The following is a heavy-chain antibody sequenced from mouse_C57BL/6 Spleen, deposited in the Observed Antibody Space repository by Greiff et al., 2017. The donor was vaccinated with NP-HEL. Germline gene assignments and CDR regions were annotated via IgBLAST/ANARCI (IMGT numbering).Heavy chain of an antibody. CDR3: ARGYCSKGY. V-gene: IGHV1-55*01. Sequence: QVQLQQPGAELVKPGASVKMSCKASGYTFTSYWITWVKQRPGQGLEWIGDIYPGSGSTNYNEKFKSKAKLTVDTSSRTAYMQLSCLTSEDSAVYYCARGYCSKGYWGQGTTLTVSS. CDR2: IYPGSGST. D-gene: IGHD2-5*01. CDR1: GYTFTSYW. J-gene: IGHJ2*01.